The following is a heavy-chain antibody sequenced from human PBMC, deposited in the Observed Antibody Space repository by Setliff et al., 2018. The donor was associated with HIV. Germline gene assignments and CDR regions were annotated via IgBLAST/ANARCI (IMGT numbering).Heavy chain of an antibody. D-gene: IGHD5-18*01. CDR1: GFNFSDDY. V-gene: IGHV3-11*05. CDR2: ISSSGSFT. CDR3: ARDGSYISRGY. Sequence: PGGSLRLSCVVSGFNFSDDYMSWIRQAPGKGLEWVSYISSSGSFTNYADSVKGPFTISRDNAKNSLYLQMNSLRAEDTAVYYCARDGSYISRGYWGQGTLVTVSS. J-gene: IGHJ4*02.